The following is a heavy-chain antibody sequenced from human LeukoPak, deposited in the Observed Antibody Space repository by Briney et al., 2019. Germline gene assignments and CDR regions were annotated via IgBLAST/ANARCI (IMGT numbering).Heavy chain of an antibody. V-gene: IGHV4-39*01. D-gene: IGHD7-27*01. CDR3: ARHLKSWGSKPADY. Sequence: SETLSLTCTVSGGSISSSSYYWGWLRQPPGKGLEWIGSIYYSGSTYYNPSLKSRVIISVDTPKNQFSLKLSSVTAADTAVYYCARHLKSWGSKPADYWGQGTLVTVSS. CDR1: GGSISSSSYY. J-gene: IGHJ4*02. CDR2: IYYSGST.